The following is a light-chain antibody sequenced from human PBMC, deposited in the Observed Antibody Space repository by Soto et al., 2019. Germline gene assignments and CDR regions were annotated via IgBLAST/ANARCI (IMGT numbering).Light chain of an antibody. CDR3: QQCDSSRIYS. CDR2: GGS. J-gene: IGKJ2*03. V-gene: IGKV3-20*01. Sequence: EILLTQSPGTLSLSPGETATLSCRASQSVTSTYLAWYQQRPGQSPRLIIYGGSTRATGFPDRFSGGGSGTDFTLTILRRQPEDSAVYYCHCQQCDSSRIYSFGQATKLEI. CDR1: QSVTSTY.